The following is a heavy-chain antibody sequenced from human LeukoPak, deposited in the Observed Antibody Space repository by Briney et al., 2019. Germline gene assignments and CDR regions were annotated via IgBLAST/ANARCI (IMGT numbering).Heavy chain of an antibody. CDR2: IYPGDSDT. V-gene: IGHV5-51*01. D-gene: IGHD5-12*01. CDR1: GYSLTSYW. CDR3: ARQVAHDAFDI. J-gene: IGHJ3*02. Sequence: GESLKISCKGPGYSLTSYWIGWVRQMPGKGLEWMGIIYPGDSDTRYSPSFQGQVTISADKSISTAYLQWSSLKASDTAMYYCARQVAHDAFDIWGQGTMVTVSS.